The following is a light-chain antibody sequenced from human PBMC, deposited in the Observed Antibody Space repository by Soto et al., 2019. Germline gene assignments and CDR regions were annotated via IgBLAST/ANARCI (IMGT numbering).Light chain of an antibody. CDR2: EGS. J-gene: IGLJ2*01. CDR1: SSDVGSYNH. Sequence: QSALTQPASVAGSPGQSITISCTGTSSDVGSYNHVSWYQQHPGKAPKLMIYEGSKRPAGVSNRFSGSKSGNTASLTISGLQAEDEADYYCCSYAGSSTAVVVGGGTKLTVL. V-gene: IGLV2-23*01. CDR3: CSYAGSSTAVV.